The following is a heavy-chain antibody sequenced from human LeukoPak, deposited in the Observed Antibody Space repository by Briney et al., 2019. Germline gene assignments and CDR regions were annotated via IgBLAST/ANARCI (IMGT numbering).Heavy chain of an antibody. D-gene: IGHD6-13*01. Sequence: GGSLRLSCAASGFTFSTYGMHWVRQAPGKGLEWVAVISYDGSTYADSVKGRFTISRDNSKNTLYLQMNSLRAEDTAVYYCARVRMAAAGSGNTLFDYWGQGTLVTVSS. CDR1: GFTFSTYG. CDR2: ISYDGS. CDR3: ARVRMAAAGSGNTLFDY. J-gene: IGHJ4*02. V-gene: IGHV3-30*03.